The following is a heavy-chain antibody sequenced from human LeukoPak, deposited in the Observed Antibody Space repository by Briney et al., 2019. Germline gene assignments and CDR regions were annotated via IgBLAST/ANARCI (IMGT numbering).Heavy chain of an antibody. J-gene: IGHJ4*02. CDR2: ISTYNGNT. D-gene: IGHD5-18*01. CDR3: AREVDTAMVDY. CDR1: GYTFTTFG. V-gene: IGHV1-18*01. Sequence: VASVKVSCKASGYTFTTFGISWVRQAPGQGLEWMGWISTYNGNTNYAQKLQGRVTMTTDTFTNSAYMELSRLRSDDTAVYYCAREVDTAMVDYWGQGTLVTVSS.